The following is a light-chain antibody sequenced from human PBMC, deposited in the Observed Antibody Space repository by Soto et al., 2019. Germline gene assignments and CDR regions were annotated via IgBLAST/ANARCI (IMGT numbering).Light chain of an antibody. CDR3: QHYNSYSEA. CDR1: QNIKNW. J-gene: IGKJ1*01. V-gene: IGKV1-5*01. Sequence: IQLTQSPSSLSASVGDRVTITCRASQNIKNWLAWYQQRPGQAPKLLISEGSSLESGVPSTFSGTASGTEFTLTISSLQPDDFATYYCQHYNSYSEAFGQVTKVDIK. CDR2: EGS.